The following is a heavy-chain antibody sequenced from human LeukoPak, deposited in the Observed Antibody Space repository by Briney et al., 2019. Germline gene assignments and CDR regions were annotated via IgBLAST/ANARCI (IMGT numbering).Heavy chain of an antibody. V-gene: IGHV3-11*05. D-gene: IGHD3-10*01. CDR2: ISSSSSYT. CDR3: ARDMRSMVRGVIHFDY. J-gene: IGHJ4*02. CDR1: GFTFSDYY. Sequence: GGSLRLSCAASGFTFSDYYMSWIRPAPGKGLEWVSYISSSSSYTNYADSVKGRFTISRDNAKNSLYLQMNSLRAEDTAVYYCARDMRSMVRGVIHFDYWGQGTLVTVSS.